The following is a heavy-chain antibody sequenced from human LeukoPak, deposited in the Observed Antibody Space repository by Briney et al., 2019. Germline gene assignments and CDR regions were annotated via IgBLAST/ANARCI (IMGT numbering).Heavy chain of an antibody. Sequence: SETLSLTCAVYGGSFSGYYWSWIRQPPGKGLEWIGEINHSGSTNYNPSLKSRVTISVDTSKNQFSLKLSSVTAADTAVYYCARGSPTYRGWFDPWGQGTLVTVSS. D-gene: IGHD3-10*01. CDR1: GGSFSGYY. J-gene: IGHJ5*02. CDR3: ARGSPTYRGWFDP. CDR2: INHSGST. V-gene: IGHV4-34*01.